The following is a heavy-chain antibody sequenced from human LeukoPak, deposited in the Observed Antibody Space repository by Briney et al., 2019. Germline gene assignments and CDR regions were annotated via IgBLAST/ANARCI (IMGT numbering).Heavy chain of an antibody. J-gene: IGHJ6*02. CDR1: GYTFTSSD. V-gene: IGHV1-8*01. CDR3: AREKTTGASWDYYYGMDV. CDR2: MNPNSGNT. Sequence: ASVKVPCKASGYTFTSSDISWVRQATGQGLEWMGWMNPNSGNTGYAQKFQGRVTMTRNTSISTAYMELSSLISEDTAVYYCAREKTTGASWDYYYGMDVWGQGTTVTVSS. D-gene: IGHD4-17*01.